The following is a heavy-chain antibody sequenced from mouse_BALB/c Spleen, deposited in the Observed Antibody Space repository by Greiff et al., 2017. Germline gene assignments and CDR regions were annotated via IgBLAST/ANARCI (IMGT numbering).Heavy chain of an antibody. CDR1: GFSLTSYG. V-gene: IGHV2-9*02. CDR3: AREPSDYFDY. Sequence: VQGVESGPGLVAPSQSLSITCTVSGFSLTSYGVHWVRQPPGKGLEWLGVIWAGGSTNYNSALMSRLSISKDNSKSQVFLKMNSLQTDDTAMYYCAREPSDYFDYWGQGTTLTVSS. J-gene: IGHJ2*01. D-gene: IGHD3-2*02. CDR2: IWAGGST.